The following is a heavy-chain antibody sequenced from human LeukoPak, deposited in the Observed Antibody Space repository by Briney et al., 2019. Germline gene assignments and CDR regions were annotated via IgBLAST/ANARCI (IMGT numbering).Heavy chain of an antibody. Sequence: SETLSLTCTVSGGSIRPNTYYWGWIRQTPEKGLEWIGSLYYGGSTYNNPSLQSRVTISVDTSKNQFSLKLSSVTAADTAVYYCARWIPRWLLDSWGQGTLVTVSS. V-gene: IGHV4-39*01. CDR3: ARWIPRWLLDS. D-gene: IGHD5-24*01. J-gene: IGHJ4*02. CDR2: LYYGGST. CDR1: GGSIRPNTYY.